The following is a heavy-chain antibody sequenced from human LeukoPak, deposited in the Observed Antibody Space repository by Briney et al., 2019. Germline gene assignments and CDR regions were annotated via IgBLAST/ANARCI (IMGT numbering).Heavy chain of an antibody. J-gene: IGHJ4*02. CDR2: IYHSGST. V-gene: IGHV4-30-2*01. CDR3: ARMYSAYDF. D-gene: IGHD5-12*01. Sequence: SETLSLTCTVSGGSISSGGYYWSWIRQPPGKGLEWIGYIYHSGSTYYNPSLKSRVTISVDMSKNRFSLKLTSVTAADTAVYYCARMYSAYDFWGQGTLVIVSS. CDR1: GGSISSGGYY.